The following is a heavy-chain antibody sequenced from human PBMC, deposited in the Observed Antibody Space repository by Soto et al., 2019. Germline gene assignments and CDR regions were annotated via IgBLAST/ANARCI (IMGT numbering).Heavy chain of an antibody. CDR3: AGGTDGKKVAY. D-gene: IGHD5-12*01. V-gene: IGHV4-61*03. CDR2: FFYTGST. J-gene: IGHJ4*02. Sequence: QVQLQESGPGLVRSSETLSLTCTVSGGSVSSEHYYWNWIRQPPGKGLEWSGYFFYTGSTNYNPSLESXRTTSXXMSKNHFSLKLSSVTAADTAVYYCAGGTDGKKVAYWGQGTLVTVSS. CDR1: GGSVSSEHYY.